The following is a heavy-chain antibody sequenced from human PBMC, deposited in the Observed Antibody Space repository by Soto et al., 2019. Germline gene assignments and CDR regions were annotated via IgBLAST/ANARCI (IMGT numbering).Heavy chain of an antibody. CDR2: ISGSGGST. D-gene: IGHD2-15*01. V-gene: IGHV3-23*01. J-gene: IGHJ3*02. Sequence: GGSLRLSCAASGFTFSSYAMSWVRQAPGKGLEWVSAISGSGGSTYYADSVKGRFTISRDNSKNTLYLQMNNLRAEDTAVYYCATSGGSGNDAFDIWGQGTMVTVSS. CDR3: ATSGGSGNDAFDI. CDR1: GFTFSSYA.